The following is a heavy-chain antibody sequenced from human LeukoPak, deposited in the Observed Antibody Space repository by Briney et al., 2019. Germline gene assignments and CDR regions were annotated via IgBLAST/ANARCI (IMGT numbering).Heavy chain of an antibody. Sequence: SSVKVSCKASGGTFSSYAISWVRQAPGQGLEWMGRIIPILGIANYAQKFQGRVTITADKSTSTAYMELSSQRSEDTAVYYCASGYGDYARYFDYWGQGTLVTVSS. J-gene: IGHJ4*02. CDR3: ASGYGDYARYFDY. V-gene: IGHV1-69*04. CDR2: IIPILGIA. CDR1: GGTFSSYA. D-gene: IGHD4-17*01.